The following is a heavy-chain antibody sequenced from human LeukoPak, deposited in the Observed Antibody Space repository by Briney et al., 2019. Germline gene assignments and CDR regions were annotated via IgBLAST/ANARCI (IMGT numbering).Heavy chain of an antibody. J-gene: IGHJ6*02. Sequence: ASVKVSCKASGYTFTNYYMHWVRQAPGQEREWMGIINPSGGSTSYAQKFQGRITMTRDTSTSTVYMELSSLRSEDTAMYYCARATPGYYGMDVWGQGTTVTVSS. V-gene: IGHV1-46*01. CDR1: GYTFTNYY. CDR2: INPSGGST. CDR3: ARATPGYYGMDV. D-gene: IGHD1-14*01.